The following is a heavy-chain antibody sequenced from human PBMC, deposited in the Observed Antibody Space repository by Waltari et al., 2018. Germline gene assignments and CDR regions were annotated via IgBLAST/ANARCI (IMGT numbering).Heavy chain of an antibody. D-gene: IGHD1-1*01. V-gene: IGHV4-31*03. Sequence: QVQLQESGPGRVKPSQPLSITCPFSGGSISRGGYYCHWIRQHPGKGLEWIGYIYYSGSTYYNPSLKSRVTISVDTSKNQFSLKLSSVTAADTAVYYCARSTGTNAFDIWGQGTMVTVSS. CDR3: ARSTGTNAFDI. J-gene: IGHJ3*02. CDR2: IYYSGST. CDR1: GGSISRGGYY.